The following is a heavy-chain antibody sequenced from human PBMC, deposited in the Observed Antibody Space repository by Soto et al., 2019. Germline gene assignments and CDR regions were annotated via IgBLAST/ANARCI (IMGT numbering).Heavy chain of an antibody. CDR2: ISGSNIYT. Sequence: GSLRLSCAASGFTFSDYYMSWIRQAPGKGLEWISYISGSNIYTNYADSVKGRFTISRDNANNSLYLQMDSLRSEDTAVYYCARSGMATFHYWGQGTLVTVSS. CDR1: GFTFSDYY. J-gene: IGHJ4*02. V-gene: IGHV3-11*03. D-gene: IGHD5-12*01. CDR3: ARSGMATFHY.